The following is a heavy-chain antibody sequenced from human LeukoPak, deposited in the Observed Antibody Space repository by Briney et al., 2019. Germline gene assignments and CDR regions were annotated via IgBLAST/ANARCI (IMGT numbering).Heavy chain of an antibody. V-gene: IGHV3-11*01. CDR1: GFTFSDYY. CDR2: ISSSGSTI. CDR3: AKDSHSGTYFDS. J-gene: IGHJ4*02. D-gene: IGHD1-26*01. Sequence: GGSLRLSCAASGFTFSDYYMSWIRQAPGKGLEWVSYISSSGSTIYYADSVKGRFTISRDNAKNSLYLQMNSLRAEDTAVYYCAKDSHSGTYFDSWGRGTLVTVSS.